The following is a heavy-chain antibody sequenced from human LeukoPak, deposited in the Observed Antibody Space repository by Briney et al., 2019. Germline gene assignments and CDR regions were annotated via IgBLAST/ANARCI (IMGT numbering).Heavy chain of an antibody. CDR2: VSGSGGNT. Sequence: GGPLTLPCAPSGFPFSSCAMSWLRQAPAKGLEWVSAVSGSGGNTYLAAAVKGRFTTSRDNSKNTLYLQMTSLRAEDTAVYYCAKDSKMPQQPLDYWGQGTLVTVSS. CDR1: GFPFSSCA. D-gene: IGHD6-13*01. V-gene: IGHV3-23*01. CDR3: AKDSKMPQQPLDY. J-gene: IGHJ4*02.